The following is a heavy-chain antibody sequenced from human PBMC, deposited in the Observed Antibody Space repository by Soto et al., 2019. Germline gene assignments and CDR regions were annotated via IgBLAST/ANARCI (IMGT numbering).Heavy chain of an antibody. D-gene: IGHD7-27*01. Sequence: GGSLRLSSATSGVSVSVCVIDWVRQAPGKGLEWVSYISSSSSVIDYADSVKGRFTVSRDNARNSLYLQMNSLRAEDTAVYYCARDLSWGSNWYYYMDVWGKGTTVTVSS. CDR1: GVSVSVCV. CDR3: ARDLSWGSNWYYYMDV. V-gene: IGHV3-48*01. J-gene: IGHJ6*03. CDR2: ISSSSSVI.